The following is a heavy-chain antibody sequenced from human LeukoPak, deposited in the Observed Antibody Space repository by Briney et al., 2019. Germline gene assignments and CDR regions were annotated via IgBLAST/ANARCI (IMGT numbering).Heavy chain of an antibody. CDR3: ARDGITSGYYFLS. CDR2: TYYRSKWYN. CDR1: GDSVSSNSAA. Sequence: SQTLSLTCAISGDSVSSNSAAWNWIRQSPSRGLEWLGRTYYRSKWYNDYAISVKSRISINPDTSKNQFSLQLNSVTPEDTAVYYCARDGITSGYYFLSWGQGTLATVSS. V-gene: IGHV6-1*01. J-gene: IGHJ4*02. D-gene: IGHD2/OR15-2a*01.